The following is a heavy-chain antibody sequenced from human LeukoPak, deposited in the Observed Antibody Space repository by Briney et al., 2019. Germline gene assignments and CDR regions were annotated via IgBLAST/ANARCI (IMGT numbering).Heavy chain of an antibody. Sequence: GGSLSLSCAASGLTFSSYAMMWLRQAAGRGLEWVSAIIGSGGWALYADSVKGRFTISRDNSKNKLYLQMSSLRAEDTAVYYCAKDPNGDYIGAFDIWGQGTMVTVSS. J-gene: IGHJ3*02. D-gene: IGHD4-17*01. CDR1: GLTFSSYA. V-gene: IGHV3-23*01. CDR2: IIGSGGWA. CDR3: AKDPNGDYIGAFDI.